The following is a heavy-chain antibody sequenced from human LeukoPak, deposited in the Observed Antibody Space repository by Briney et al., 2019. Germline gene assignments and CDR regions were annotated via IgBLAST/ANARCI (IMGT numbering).Heavy chain of an antibody. V-gene: IGHV3-48*01. Sequence: GGSLRLSCVGSGFTFSSYSMNWVRQAPGKGLEWVSYISGTSNTIYYDDSVKGRFTVSRDNAKNSLYLQMNSQRAEDTAVYYCARDGGYYLFLDYWGQGTLVTVSS. J-gene: IGHJ4*02. CDR2: ISGTSNTI. CDR1: GFTFSSYS. D-gene: IGHD2-15*01. CDR3: ARDGGYYLFLDY.